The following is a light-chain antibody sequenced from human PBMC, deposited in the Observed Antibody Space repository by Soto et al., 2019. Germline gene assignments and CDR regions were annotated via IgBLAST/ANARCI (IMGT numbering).Light chain of an antibody. CDR2: DAS. CDR1: QSVSSY. Sequence: EIVLTQSPATLSLSPGGRATLSCRASQSVSSYLAWYQQKPDQAPRLLIYDASNRATGIPARFSGSGSGTDFTLTISSLEPEDFAVYYCQQRSNWPPMYTFGQGTKLEIK. J-gene: IGKJ2*01. V-gene: IGKV3-11*01. CDR3: QQRSNWPPMYT.